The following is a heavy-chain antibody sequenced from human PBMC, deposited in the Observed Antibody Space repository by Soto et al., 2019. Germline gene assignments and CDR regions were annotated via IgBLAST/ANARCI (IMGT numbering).Heavy chain of an antibody. J-gene: IGHJ3*01. Sequence: GGSLRLSCAGSGFTFSDYYMSWIRQAPGKGLEWVSHISERGTTKYYSDSVEGRFTISRDNAKNSLYLQMNSLRAEDTAVYYCARDQLYYNDISGRPLNAFDVWGQGTMVTVSS. D-gene: IGHD3-22*01. CDR2: ISERGTTK. CDR1: GFTFSDYY. CDR3: ARDQLYYNDISGRPLNAFDV. V-gene: IGHV3-11*04.